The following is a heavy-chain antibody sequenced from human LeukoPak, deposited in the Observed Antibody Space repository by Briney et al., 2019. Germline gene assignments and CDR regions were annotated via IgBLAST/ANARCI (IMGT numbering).Heavy chain of an antibody. Sequence: GGSLRLSCTTSGFSFGDYAVSWFRQAPGKGLEWVSYISSSSTTIYYADSVKGRFTISRDNAKNSLYLQMNSLRAEDTAVYYCARVTQCDYWGQGTLVTVSS. V-gene: IGHV3-48*01. CDR2: ISSSSTTI. J-gene: IGHJ4*02. D-gene: IGHD5-24*01. CDR1: GFSFGDYA. CDR3: ARVTQCDY.